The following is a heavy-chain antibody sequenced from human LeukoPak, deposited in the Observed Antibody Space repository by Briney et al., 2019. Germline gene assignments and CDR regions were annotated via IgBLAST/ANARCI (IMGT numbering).Heavy chain of an antibody. Sequence: GASVKVSCKASGYTFTGYYMHWVRQAPGQGLEWMGRINPNSGGTNYAQKFQGRVTMTRDTSISTAYMELSRLRSDDTAVYYCARVFHGDYWFDPWGQGTLVTVSS. V-gene: IGHV1-2*06. CDR3: ARVFHGDYWFDP. J-gene: IGHJ5*02. D-gene: IGHD4-17*01. CDR2: INPNSGGT. CDR1: GYTFTGYY.